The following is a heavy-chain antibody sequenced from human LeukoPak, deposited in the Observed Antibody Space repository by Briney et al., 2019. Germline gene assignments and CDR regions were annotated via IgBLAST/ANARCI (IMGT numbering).Heavy chain of an antibody. J-gene: IGHJ4*02. Sequence: SETLSLTCTVSGYSISSGYYWGWMRPPPGKGLEWIGSTFYSGSTYYNPSLKSRVTISVDTSKNQFSLRLSSVTAADTAVYYCATQMLLCHYYWGQGTLVTVSS. CDR2: TFYSGST. D-gene: IGHD3-10*01. V-gene: IGHV4-38-2*02. CDR1: GYSISSGYY. CDR3: ATQMLLCHYY.